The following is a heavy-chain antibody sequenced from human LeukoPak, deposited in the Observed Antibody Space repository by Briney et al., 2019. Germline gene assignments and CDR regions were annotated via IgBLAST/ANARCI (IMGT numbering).Heavy chain of an antibody. CDR3: AVAGKRVYFDY. J-gene: IGHJ4*02. Sequence: GGSLRLSCAASGFTFSSYWMHWARQAPGKGLVWVSRINSDGSSTSYADSVKGRFTISRDNAKNTMYLQMNSLRAEDTAVYYCAVAGKRVYFDYWGQGTLVTVSS. CDR1: GFTFSSYW. V-gene: IGHV3-74*01. CDR2: INSDGSST. D-gene: IGHD6-19*01.